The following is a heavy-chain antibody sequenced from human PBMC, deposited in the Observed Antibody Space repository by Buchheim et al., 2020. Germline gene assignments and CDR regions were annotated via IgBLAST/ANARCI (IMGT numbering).Heavy chain of an antibody. D-gene: IGHD5-24*01. Sequence: EVQLVESGGGLVQPGGSLRLSCAASGFTFSSYSMNWVRQAPGKGLEWVSYISSSSSTIYYADSVKGRFTIPRDNAKKSLYLQMNSLRAEDTAVYYCAGAWLPYYFDYWGQGTL. J-gene: IGHJ4*02. CDR1: GFTFSSYS. V-gene: IGHV3-48*01. CDR3: AGAWLPYYFDY. CDR2: ISSSSSTI.